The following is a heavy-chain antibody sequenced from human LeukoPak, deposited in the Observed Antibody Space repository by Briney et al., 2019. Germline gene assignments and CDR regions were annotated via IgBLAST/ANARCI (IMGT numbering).Heavy chain of an antibody. CDR2: IYYSGST. CDR1: GGSISSYY. Sequence: SETLSLTCTASGGSISSYYWSWIRQPPGKGLEWIGYIYYSGSTNYNPSLKSRVTISVDTSKNQFSLKLSSVTAADTAVYYCARVSDSSGYVDYWGQGTLVTVSS. D-gene: IGHD3-22*01. V-gene: IGHV4-59*01. J-gene: IGHJ4*02. CDR3: ARVSDSSGYVDY.